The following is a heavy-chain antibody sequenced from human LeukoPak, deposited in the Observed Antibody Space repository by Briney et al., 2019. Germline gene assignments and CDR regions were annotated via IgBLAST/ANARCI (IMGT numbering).Heavy chain of an antibody. CDR3: ARQRGSGCLDY. Sequence: GGSLRLSCAASRFTLSNYWMSWVRQAPGPGLEWVANIKQDGSETYYVDSVKGRFTISRDNAKNSLSLQMNSLRAEDTAVYYCARQRGSGCLDYWGQGTLVTVSS. CDR2: IKQDGSET. CDR1: RFTLSNYW. D-gene: IGHD6-19*01. V-gene: IGHV3-7*01. J-gene: IGHJ4*02.